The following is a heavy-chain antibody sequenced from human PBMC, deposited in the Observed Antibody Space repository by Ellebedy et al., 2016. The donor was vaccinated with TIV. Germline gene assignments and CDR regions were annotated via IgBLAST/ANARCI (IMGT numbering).Heavy chain of an antibody. V-gene: IGHV1-2*04. J-gene: IGHJ4*02. CDR3: ARGMKLGILWSYFDY. D-gene: IGHD3-16*01. CDR1: GYTFTGYY. Sequence: AASVKVSCKASGYTFTGYYMHWVRQAPGQGLEWMGWINPNSGGTNYAQKFQGWVTMTRDTSINTAYMELSRLKSDDTAVYYCARGMKLGILWSYFDYWGQGTLVTVSS. CDR2: INPNSGGT.